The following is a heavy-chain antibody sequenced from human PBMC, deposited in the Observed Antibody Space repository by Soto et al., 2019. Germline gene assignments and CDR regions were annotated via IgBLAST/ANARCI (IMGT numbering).Heavy chain of an antibody. V-gene: IGHV3-23*01. J-gene: IGHJ4*02. D-gene: IGHD1-26*01. CDR1: GFSFTSYA. CDR2: LSGSDGKT. Sequence: EVQLLESGGGLVLPGGSLRLSCAASGFSFTSYALSWVRQAPGKGLEWVSTLSGSDGKTYYADSVKGRFSISRDTSKTTLYLQMNSLRVEDTAVYYCARWSFLDYWGQGTRVTVS. CDR3: ARWSFLDY.